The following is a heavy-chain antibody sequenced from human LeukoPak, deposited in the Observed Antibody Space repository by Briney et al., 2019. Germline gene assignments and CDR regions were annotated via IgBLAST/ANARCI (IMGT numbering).Heavy chain of an antibody. D-gene: IGHD3-10*01. J-gene: IGHJ4*02. Sequence: ASVKVSCKASGYTFSSFGINWVRQAPGQGLEWMGWISAYNSNTNYAQRFQGRVTMTTDTSTRTAYMELRSLRSDDTALYYCARSDGGVASMVRGVDYWGQGTLVTVSS. V-gene: IGHV1-18*01. CDR2: ISAYNSNT. CDR3: ARSDGGVASMVRGVDY. CDR1: GYTFSSFG.